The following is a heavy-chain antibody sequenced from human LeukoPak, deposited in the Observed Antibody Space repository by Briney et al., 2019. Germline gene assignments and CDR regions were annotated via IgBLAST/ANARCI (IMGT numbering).Heavy chain of an antibody. V-gene: IGHV1-3*01. CDR1: GYTFTSYA. CDR2: INAGNGNT. Sequence: GASVTVSCTASGYTFTSYAMHWVRQAPGQRLEWMGWINAGNGNTKYSQKFQGRVTITRDTSASTAYMELSSLRSEDTAVYYCARDPIGSRWPYYFDYWGQGTLVTVSS. D-gene: IGHD6-13*01. CDR3: ARDPIGSRWPYYFDY. J-gene: IGHJ4*02.